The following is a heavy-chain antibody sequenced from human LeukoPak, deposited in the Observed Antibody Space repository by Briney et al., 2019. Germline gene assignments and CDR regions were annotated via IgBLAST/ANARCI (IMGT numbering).Heavy chain of an antibody. CDR2: ISTHNANT. CDR1: GYTFTSYG. J-gene: IGHJ4*02. V-gene: IGHV1-18*01. D-gene: IGHD2-8*01. CDR3: ARDPGTNHLIGYFDY. Sequence: ASVKVSCKASGYTFTSYGISWVRQAPGQGLEWMGWISTHNANTNYAQKLQGRVTMTTDTSTTTAYMELRSLRSDDTAVYYCARDPGTNHLIGYFDYWGQGTLVTVSS.